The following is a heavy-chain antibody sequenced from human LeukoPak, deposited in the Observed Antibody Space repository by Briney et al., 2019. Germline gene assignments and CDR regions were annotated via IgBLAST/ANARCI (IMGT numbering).Heavy chain of an antibody. V-gene: IGHV3-23*01. J-gene: IGHJ4*02. D-gene: IGHD1-26*01. CDR2: MSGSVDST. CDR1: GFIFSNYA. Sequence: GGSLRLSCAASGFIFSNYAVSWARQAPGKGLEWVSTMSGSVDSTYYAASGKGRFTISRDNYKNTLYLQMNSLRAEETAVYYCAKDIVGARGGFDYWGQGTLVTVSS. CDR3: AKDIVGARGGFDY.